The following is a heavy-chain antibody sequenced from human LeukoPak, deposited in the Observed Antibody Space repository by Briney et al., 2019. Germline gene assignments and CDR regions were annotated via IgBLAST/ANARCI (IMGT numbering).Heavy chain of an antibody. CDR1: GFTFSSDG. D-gene: IGHD2-15*01. CDR3: AKDLGAYCSGGSCYAGY. V-gene: IGHV3-30*18. CDR2: ISYDGSNK. Sequence: GRSLRLSCAASGFTFSSDGMHWVRQAPGKGLEWVAVISYDGSNKYYADFVKGRFTISRDNSKNTLYLQMNSLRAEDTAVYYCAKDLGAYCSGGSCYAGYWGQGTLVTVSS. J-gene: IGHJ4*02.